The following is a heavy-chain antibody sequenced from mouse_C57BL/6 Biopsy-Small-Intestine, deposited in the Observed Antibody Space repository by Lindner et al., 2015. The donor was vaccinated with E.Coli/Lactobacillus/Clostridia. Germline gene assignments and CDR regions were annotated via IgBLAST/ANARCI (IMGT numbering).Heavy chain of an antibody. CDR3: ARESLLGGNAMDY. Sequence: VQLQESGAELARPGASVKMSCKASGYTFTSYTMHWVKQRPGQGLEWIGYINPSSGYAKYNQKFKDKATLTADKSSSTAYMQLSSLTSEDSAVYYCARESLLGGNAMDYWGQGTSVTVSS. J-gene: IGHJ4*01. D-gene: IGHD1-1*01. CDR1: GYTFTSYT. V-gene: IGHV1-4*01. CDR2: INPSSGYA.